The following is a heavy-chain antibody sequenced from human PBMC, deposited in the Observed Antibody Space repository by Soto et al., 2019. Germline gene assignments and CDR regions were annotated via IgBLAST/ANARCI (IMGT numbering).Heavy chain of an antibody. D-gene: IGHD2-21*01. Sequence: QVQLQESGPGLVKPSETLSLTCTVSGGSISSYYWSWIRQPPGKGLEWIGYIYYSGSTNYNPSLNSRVTITVDTAKNQFSLRLSSVTAADTAVYYCARDWGCQGGGDCYNAFDIWGQGTMVTVSS. CDR1: GGSISSYY. CDR2: IYYSGST. V-gene: IGHV4-59*01. CDR3: ARDWGCQGGGDCYNAFDI. J-gene: IGHJ3*02.